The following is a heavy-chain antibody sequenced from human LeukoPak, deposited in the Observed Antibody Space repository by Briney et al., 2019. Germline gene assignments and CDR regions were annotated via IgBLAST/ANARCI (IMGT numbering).Heavy chain of an antibody. Sequence: GGSLRLSCAASGFAFSGYWMSWVRQAPGKGLEWVASISLDGSQQKYADSVKGRFTISRDNAKNSLFLQMIGLRAEDTAVYYCGGEPRMLAYWGQGTLVTVSS. CDR2: ISLDGSQQ. CDR3: GGEPRMLAY. CDR1: GFAFSGYW. D-gene: IGHD3-10*02. J-gene: IGHJ4*02. V-gene: IGHV3-7*01.